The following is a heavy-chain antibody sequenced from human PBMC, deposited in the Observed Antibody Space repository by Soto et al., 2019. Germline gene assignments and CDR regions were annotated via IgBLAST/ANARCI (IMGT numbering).Heavy chain of an antibody. CDR2: ISGGGGST. J-gene: IGHJ3*01. CDR1: GFTFGNFG. D-gene: IGHD2-21*02. CDR3: AKGFIEVVTVIPPVDAFDV. V-gene: IGHV3-23*01. Sequence: EVQLLESGGGLVQPGGSLRLSCAASGFTFGNFGMNWVRQAPGKGLEWVSGISGGGGSTYYADSVKGRFTISRDPSKNTIFLEMNSLRAEDMDVYYCAKGFIEVVTVIPPVDAFDVWGQGTLVTVSS.